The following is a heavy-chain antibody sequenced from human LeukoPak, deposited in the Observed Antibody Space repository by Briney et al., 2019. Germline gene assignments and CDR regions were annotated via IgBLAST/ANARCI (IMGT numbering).Heavy chain of an antibody. V-gene: IGHV3-21*01. D-gene: IGHD5-12*01. CDR2: ISSSSSYI. Sequence: PGGSLRLPCAASGFTFSSYSMNWVRQAPGKGLEWVSSISSSSSYIYYADSVKGRFTISRDNAKNSLYLQMNSLRAEDTAVYYCARDRVIVATFFDYWGQGTLVTVSS. J-gene: IGHJ4*02. CDR3: ARDRVIVATFFDY. CDR1: GFTFSSYS.